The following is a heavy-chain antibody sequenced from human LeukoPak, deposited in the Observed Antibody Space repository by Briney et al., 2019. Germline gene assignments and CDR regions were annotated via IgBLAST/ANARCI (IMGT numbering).Heavy chain of an antibody. CDR3: ARDSGYSSFFGY. CDR1: GYTFTGCY. D-gene: IGHD6-13*01. CDR2: INPNSGGT. V-gene: IGHV1-2*02. J-gene: IGHJ4*02. Sequence: ASVKVSCKASGYTFTGCYMHWVRQAPGQGLEWMGWINPNSGGTNYAQKFQGRVTMTRDTSISTAYMELSRLRSDDTAVYYCARDSGYSSFFGYWGQGTLVTVSS.